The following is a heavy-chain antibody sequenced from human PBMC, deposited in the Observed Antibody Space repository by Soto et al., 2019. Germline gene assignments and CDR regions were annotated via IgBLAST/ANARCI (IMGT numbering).Heavy chain of an antibody. V-gene: IGHV3-7*03. CDR2: IKGDESEK. CDR3: AKATATGGGAFDF. Sequence: PGGPQRHSCAAAEFNFGSYWMTWVSQDPGRGLEWVANIKGDESEKYYVDSVKGRFTISRDSSQNTVYLQMNSLTAGDTALYYCAKATATGGGAFDFCGQGTMVTVSS. CDR1: EFNFGSYW. J-gene: IGHJ3*01. D-gene: IGHD2-8*02.